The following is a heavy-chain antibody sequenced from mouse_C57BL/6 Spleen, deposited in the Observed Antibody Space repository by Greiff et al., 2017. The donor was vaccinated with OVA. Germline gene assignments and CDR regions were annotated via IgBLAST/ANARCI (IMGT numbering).Heavy chain of an antibody. Sequence: VQLKQPGAELVKPGASVKMSCKASGYTFTSYWITWVKQRPGQGLEWIGDIYPGSGSTNYNEKFKSKATLTVDTSSSTAYMQLSSLTSEDSAVYYCARTDDYEICAYWGQGTLVTVSA. CDR3: ARTDDYEICAY. D-gene: IGHD2-4*01. CDR2: IYPGSGST. CDR1: GYTFTSYW. V-gene: IGHV1-55*01. J-gene: IGHJ3*01.